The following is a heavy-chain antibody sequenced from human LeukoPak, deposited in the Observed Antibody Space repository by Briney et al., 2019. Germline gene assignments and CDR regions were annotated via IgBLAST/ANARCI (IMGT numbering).Heavy chain of an antibody. D-gene: IGHD5-24*01. CDR3: ARTGDGYNSNYFDY. J-gene: IGHJ4*02. Sequence: GGSLRLSCAASGFTVSSNYMSWVRRAPGKGLEWVSVIYSGGSTYYADSVKGRFTISRDNSKNTLYLQMNSLRAEDTAVYYCARTGDGYNSNYFDYWGQGTLVTVSS. CDR1: GFTVSSNY. CDR2: IYSGGST. V-gene: IGHV3-66*01.